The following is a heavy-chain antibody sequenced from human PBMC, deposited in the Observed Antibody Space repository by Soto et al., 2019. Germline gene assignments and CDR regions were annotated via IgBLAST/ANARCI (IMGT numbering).Heavy chain of an antibody. V-gene: IGHV1-18*01. Sequence: ASVKVSCKASGYTFTSYGISWVRQAPGQGLEWMGWISAYNGNTNYAQKLQGRVTMTTDTSTSTAYMELRSLRSDETAGYYCARDPGIAAAGTNWFDPWGQGTLVTVSS. CDR3: ARDPGIAAAGTNWFDP. D-gene: IGHD6-13*01. CDR2: ISAYNGNT. CDR1: GYTFTSYG. J-gene: IGHJ5*02.